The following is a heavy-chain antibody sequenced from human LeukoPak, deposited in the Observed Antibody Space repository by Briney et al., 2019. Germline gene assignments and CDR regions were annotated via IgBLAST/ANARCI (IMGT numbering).Heavy chain of an antibody. CDR2: ITGNGDST. Sequence: PGGSLRLSCAASGFTFNNYALNWVRQAPGKGLEWVSSITGNGDSTYYAGSVKGRFTISRDNSQNTLYLQMNNLRADETAVYYCAKTTMTVVYWFDPWGQGTLVTVSS. J-gene: IGHJ5*02. CDR3: AKTTMTVVYWFDP. CDR1: GFTFNNYA. D-gene: IGHD3-22*01. V-gene: IGHV3-23*01.